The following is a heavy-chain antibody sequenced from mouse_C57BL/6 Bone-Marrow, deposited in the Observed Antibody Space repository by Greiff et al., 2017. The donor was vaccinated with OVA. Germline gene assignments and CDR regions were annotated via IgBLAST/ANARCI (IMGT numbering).Heavy chain of an antibody. V-gene: IGHV1-15*01. D-gene: IGHD1-1*01. J-gene: IGHJ2*01. CDR2: IDPETGGT. Sequence: VQLQQSGAELVRPGASVTLSCKASGYTFTDYEMHWVKQTPVHGLEWIGAIDPETGGTAYNQKFKGKAILTADKSSSTAYMELRSLTSEDSAVYYWTRPHYYGSSYHFDYWGQGTTLTVSS. CDR1: GYTFTDYE. CDR3: TRPHYYGSSYHFDY.